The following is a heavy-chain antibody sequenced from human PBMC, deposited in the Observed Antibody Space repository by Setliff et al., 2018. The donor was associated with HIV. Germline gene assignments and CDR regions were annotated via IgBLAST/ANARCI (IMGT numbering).Heavy chain of an antibody. J-gene: IGHJ6*02. CDR1: GDSISSYY. D-gene: IGHD4-17*01. Sequence: PSETLSLTCTVSGDSISSYYWSWIRQPPGKGLEWIGYIYYSGSTNYNPSLKSRVTISVDTPKNQFSLKSSSVTAADTAVYYCARDGDYNYYGMDVWGQGTTVTVSS. CDR2: IYYSGST. V-gene: IGHV4-59*01. CDR3: ARDGDYNYYGMDV.